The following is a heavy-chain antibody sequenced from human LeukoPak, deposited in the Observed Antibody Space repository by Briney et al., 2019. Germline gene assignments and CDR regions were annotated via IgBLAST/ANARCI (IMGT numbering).Heavy chain of an antibody. J-gene: IGHJ4*02. V-gene: IGHV4-59*01. D-gene: IGHD1-26*01. Sequence: PSETLSLTCTVSGGSISNYYWSWIRQPPGKGLEWIGYIYYSGSTNYNPSLKSRVTISVDTSKNQFSLKLSSVTAADTAVYYCARGWGYSGSYIDYWGQGTLVTVSS. CDR1: GGSISNYY. CDR3: ARGWGYSGSYIDY. CDR2: IYYSGST.